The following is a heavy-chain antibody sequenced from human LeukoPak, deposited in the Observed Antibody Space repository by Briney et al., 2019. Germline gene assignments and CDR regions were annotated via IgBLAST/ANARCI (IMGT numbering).Heavy chain of an antibody. J-gene: IGHJ4*02. Sequence: PSETLSLTCTVSGGSISSGSYYWSWIRQPAGKGLEWIGSIYYSGSTYYNPSLKSRVTISVDTSKNQFSLKLSSVTAADTAVYYCARGVHRWFGVILDYYFDYWGQGTLVTVSS. CDR2: IYYSGST. CDR3: ARGVHRWFGVILDYYFDY. V-gene: IGHV4-39*07. CDR1: GGSISSGSYY. D-gene: IGHD3-10*01.